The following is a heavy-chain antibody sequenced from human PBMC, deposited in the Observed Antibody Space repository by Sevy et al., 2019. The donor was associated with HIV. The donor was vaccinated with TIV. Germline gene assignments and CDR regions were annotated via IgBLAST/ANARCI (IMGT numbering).Heavy chain of an antibody. J-gene: IGHJ6*02. CDR2: ICHTGGT. Sequence: WETLSLTCDLYGGSFSGYYWSWIRQPPGKELEWIGEICHTGGTSYNSSLKSRVTISIDTSKNHFSLKLSSLTAADTAEYFCARLLIVGEEGDYFSNGMDLWGQGTTVTVSS. CDR1: GGSFSGYY. D-gene: IGHD1-26*01. CDR3: ARLLIVGEEGDYFSNGMDL. V-gene: IGHV4-34*01.